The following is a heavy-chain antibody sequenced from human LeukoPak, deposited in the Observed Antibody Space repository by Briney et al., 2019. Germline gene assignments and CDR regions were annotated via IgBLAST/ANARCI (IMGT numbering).Heavy chain of an antibody. CDR3: ARDPVVRGVNR. J-gene: IGHJ4*02. Sequence: GGSLRLSCAASGFTFSSYSMNWVRQAPGKGLEWVSYISSSSTIYYADSVKGRFTISRDNAKNSLYLQMNSLRDEDTAVYYCARDPVVRGVNRWGQGTLVTVSS. CDR2: ISSSSTI. V-gene: IGHV3-48*02. D-gene: IGHD3-10*01. CDR1: GFTFSSYS.